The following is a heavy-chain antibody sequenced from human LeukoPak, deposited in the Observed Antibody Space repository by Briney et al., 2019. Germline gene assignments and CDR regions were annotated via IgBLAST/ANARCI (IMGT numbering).Heavy chain of an antibody. CDR1: GFTFSSYW. J-gene: IGHJ6*03. V-gene: IGHV3-7*01. Sequence: GGSLRLSCAASGFTFSSYWMSWVRQAPGKGLEWVANIKQDGSEKYYVDSVKGRFTISGDNAKNSLYLQMNSLRAEDTAVYYCARELGYCSSTSCYPGEYYYYMDVWGKGTTVTVSS. D-gene: IGHD2-2*01. CDR2: IKQDGSEK. CDR3: ARELGYCSSTSCYPGEYYYYMDV.